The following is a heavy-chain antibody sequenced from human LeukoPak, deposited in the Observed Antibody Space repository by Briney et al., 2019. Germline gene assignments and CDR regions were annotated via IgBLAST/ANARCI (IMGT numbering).Heavy chain of an antibody. J-gene: IGHJ4*02. V-gene: IGHV3-66*02. CDR3: ARRATGNYYFDY. CDR2: IYSGGST. D-gene: IGHD1-14*01. CDR1: GFTFSSYA. Sequence: PGGSLRLSCAASGFTFSSYAMAWVRQAPGKGLEWVSVIYSGGSTYYADSVKGRFTISRDNSKNTLYLQMNSLRAEDTAVYYCARRATGNYYFDYWGQGTLVTVSS.